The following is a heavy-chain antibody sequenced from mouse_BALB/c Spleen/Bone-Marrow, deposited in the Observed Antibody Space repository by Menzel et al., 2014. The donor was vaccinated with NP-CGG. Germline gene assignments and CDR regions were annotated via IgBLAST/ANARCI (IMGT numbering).Heavy chain of an antibody. J-gene: IGHJ2*01. CDR3: ARVYYGNLDY. V-gene: IGHV1-80*01. CDR2: IHPGDGDT. Sequence: QVQLQQLGAELVRPGSSVKISCKASGYTFTNFWMNWVKQRPGQGLEWIGQIHPGDGDTNNNGKFKGKATLTTDKSSSTAYMQLSSLSSEDSAVYFCARVYYGNLDYWGQGTTLTVSS. CDR1: GYTFTNFW. D-gene: IGHD2-1*01.